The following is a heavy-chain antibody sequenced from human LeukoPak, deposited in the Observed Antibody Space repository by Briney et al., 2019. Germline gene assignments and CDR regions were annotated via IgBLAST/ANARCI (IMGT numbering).Heavy chain of an antibody. D-gene: IGHD5-12*01. J-gene: IGHJ4*02. CDR2: IYHSGST. Sequence: SETLSLTCTVSGGSISSGGYYWSWIRQPPGKGLEWIGYIYHSGSTYYNPSLKSRVTISVDTSKNQFSLKLSSVTAADTAVYYCAGTLGYSGYDWQIDYWGQGTLVTVSS. V-gene: IGHV4-30-2*01. CDR3: AGTLGYSGYDWQIDY. CDR1: GGSISSGGYY.